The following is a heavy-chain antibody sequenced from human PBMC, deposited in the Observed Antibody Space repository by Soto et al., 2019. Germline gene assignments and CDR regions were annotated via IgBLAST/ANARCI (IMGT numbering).Heavy chain of an antibody. V-gene: IGHV1-58*01. CDR2: IVVGSGNT. CDR1: GFTFTSSA. CDR3: AADEAAGTVWFDP. D-gene: IGHD6-13*01. J-gene: IGHJ5*02. Sequence: SSVKVSCKASGFTFTSSAVQWGRQTRGQRLEWIGWIVVGSGNTNYAQKFQERVTITRDMSTSTAYMELSSLRSEDTAVYYCAADEAAGTVWFDPWGQGTLVTVSS.